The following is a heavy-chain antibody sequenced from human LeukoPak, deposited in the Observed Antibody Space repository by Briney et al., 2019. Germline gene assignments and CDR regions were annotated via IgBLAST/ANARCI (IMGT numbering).Heavy chain of an antibody. Sequence: PSETLSLTCAVSGGSISSTSYYWGWIRQPPGKGLEWIGNIFYTGGTYYNPSLKSRVTISVDTSQNQFSLKLSSVTAADTAVYYCASLGDYGNYPDFWGQGGLVTVSS. J-gene: IGHJ4*02. CDR3: ASLGDYGNYPDF. CDR1: GGSISSTSYY. D-gene: IGHD4-11*01. CDR2: IFYTGGT. V-gene: IGHV4-39*01.